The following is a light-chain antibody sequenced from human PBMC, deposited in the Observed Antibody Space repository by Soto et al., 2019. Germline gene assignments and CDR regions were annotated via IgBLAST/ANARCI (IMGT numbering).Light chain of an antibody. Sequence: EIVLTQSPATLSLSPGERATLSCRASQSINNNLAWYQQKTGQAPRLLIYGATTRATGVPDRFSGSGSGTDFTLTISRLEPEDFAVYYCQQYTDSRTFGQGTKVDI. V-gene: IGKV3-20*01. CDR3: QQYTDSRT. J-gene: IGKJ1*01. CDR1: QSINNN. CDR2: GAT.